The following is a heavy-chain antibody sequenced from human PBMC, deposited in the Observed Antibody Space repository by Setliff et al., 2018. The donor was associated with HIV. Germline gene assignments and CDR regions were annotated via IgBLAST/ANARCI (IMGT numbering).Heavy chain of an antibody. J-gene: IGHJ5*02. V-gene: IGHV4-34*01. Sequence: PSETLSLTCVVYGGSFGGYYWSWIRQPPGKAPEWIGYVYNSGTTKYNPSLKSRVTMSVDTSKNQFSLKLNSVTAADTAVYYCARGGRDGIAWGQGTLVTVSS. CDR2: VYNSGTT. CDR1: GGSFGGYY. CDR3: ARGGRDGIA. D-gene: IGHD2-21*01.